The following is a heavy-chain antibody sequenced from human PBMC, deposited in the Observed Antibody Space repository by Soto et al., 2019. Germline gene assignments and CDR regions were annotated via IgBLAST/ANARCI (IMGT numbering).Heavy chain of an antibody. J-gene: IGHJ6*03. CDR3: ARGQRGYDNYYYYYMDV. V-gene: IGHV4-31*03. CDR1: GGSISSDDYL. Sequence: QVQLQESGPGLVKPSQTLSLTCTVSGGSISSDDYLWSWIRQHPGKGLEWIGYIYYSGNTYYNPSLKSRVTILVDTSQNQFSLKLSSVTAADTAVYYCARGQRGYDNYYYYYMDVWGKGTTVTVSS. D-gene: IGHD5-12*01. CDR2: IYYSGNT.